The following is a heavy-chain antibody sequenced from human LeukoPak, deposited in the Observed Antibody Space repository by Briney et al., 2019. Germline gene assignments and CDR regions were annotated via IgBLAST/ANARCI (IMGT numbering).Heavy chain of an antibody. CDR3: AREKYNWNDDLNYFDY. CDR1: GFTFSSYW. V-gene: IGHV3-7*01. D-gene: IGHD1-1*01. CDR2: IKQDGSEK. J-gene: IGHJ4*02. Sequence: GGSLRLSCAASGFTFSSYWMSWFRQAPGKGLEWVANIKQDGSEKYYVDSVKGRFTISRDNAKNSLYLQMNSLRAEDTAVYYCAREKYNWNDDLNYFDYWGQGTLVTVSS.